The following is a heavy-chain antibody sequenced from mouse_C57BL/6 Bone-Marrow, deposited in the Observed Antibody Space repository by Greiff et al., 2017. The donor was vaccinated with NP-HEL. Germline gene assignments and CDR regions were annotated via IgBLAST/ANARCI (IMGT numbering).Heavy chain of an antibody. CDR2: IDPETGGT. D-gene: IGHD2-3*01. Sequence: QVHVKQSGAELVRPGASVTLSCKASGYTFTDYEMHWVKQTPVHGLEWIGAIDPETGGTAYNQKFKGKAILTADKSSSTAYMELRSLTSEDSAVYYCTRSYDGYYLFAYWGQGTLVTVSA. V-gene: IGHV1-15*01. J-gene: IGHJ3*01. CDR1: GYTFTDYE. CDR3: TRSYDGYYLFAY.